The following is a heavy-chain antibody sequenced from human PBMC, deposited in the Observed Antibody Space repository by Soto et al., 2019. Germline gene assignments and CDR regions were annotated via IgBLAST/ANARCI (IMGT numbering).Heavy chain of an antibody. V-gene: IGHV4-31*03. CDR2: IYYSGST. D-gene: IGHD3-22*01. CDR1: GGSTSSGGYY. CDR3: ARNTYYYDSSGYYYFDY. J-gene: IGHJ4*02. Sequence: SEPLSLTCTVSGGSTSSGGYYWSWLHQHPGKGLEWIGYIYYSGSTYYNPSLKSRVTISVDTSKNQFSLKLSSVTAADTAVYYCARNTYYYDSSGYYYFDYWGQGTLVTVSS.